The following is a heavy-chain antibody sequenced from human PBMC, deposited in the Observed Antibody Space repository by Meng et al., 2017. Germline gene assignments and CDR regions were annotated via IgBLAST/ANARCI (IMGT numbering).Heavy chain of an antibody. J-gene: IGHJ4*02. Sequence: QLVLFWDQLRKTGSFANVACTASDNTLTSYAMNVWRQAPGQGLEWVGWINTNTGNPTYAQGFTGRFVFSLDTSVSTAYLQISSLKAEDTAVYYCAREGRVDFDYWGQGTLVTVSS. V-gene: IGHV7-4-1*02. CDR2: INTNTGNP. D-gene: IGHD1-26*01. CDR1: DNTLTSYA. CDR3: AREGRVDFDY.